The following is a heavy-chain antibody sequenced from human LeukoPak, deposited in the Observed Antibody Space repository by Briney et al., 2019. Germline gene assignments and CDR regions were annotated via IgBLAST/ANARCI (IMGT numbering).Heavy chain of an antibody. J-gene: IGHJ4*02. CDR1: GGSFSGDY. D-gene: IGHD6-19*01. Sequence: AETLSLTCAVYGGSFSGDYWNWIRQPPGKGLEWIGEINHSGSTNSNPSLKSRVTISVDRSKNQFSLKLSSVTAADTAVYYCARRPRYSSGWYYFDSWGQGTLVTVSS. CDR2: INHSGST. CDR3: ARRPRYSSGWYYFDS. V-gene: IGHV4-34*01.